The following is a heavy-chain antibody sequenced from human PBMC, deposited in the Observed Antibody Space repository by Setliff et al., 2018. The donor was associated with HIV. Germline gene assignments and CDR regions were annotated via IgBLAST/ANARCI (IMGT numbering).Heavy chain of an antibody. CDR2: ISSSSSTI. V-gene: IGHV3-48*01. Sequence: PSETLSLTCTVSGGSISRSSYYWGWIRQPPGKGLEWVSYISSSSSTIYYADSVKGRFTISRDNAKNSLYLQMNSLRAEDTAVYYCARIYDFWPQNWFDPWGQGILVTVSS. J-gene: IGHJ5*02. D-gene: IGHD3-3*01. CDR3: ARIYDFWPQNWFDP. CDR1: GGSISRSS.